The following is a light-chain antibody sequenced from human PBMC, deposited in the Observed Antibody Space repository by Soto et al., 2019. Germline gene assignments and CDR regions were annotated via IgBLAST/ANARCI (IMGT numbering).Light chain of an antibody. CDR2: LNSDGSH. CDR1: SGHSSYA. J-gene: IGLJ2*01. CDR3: QTWGTGIHVV. V-gene: IGLV4-69*01. Sequence: QHVLTQSPSASASLGASVKLTCTLSSGHSSYAIAWHQQQPEKGPRYLMKLNSDGSHSKGDGIPDRFSGSSSGAERYLTISGLQSEDEADYYFQTWGTGIHVVFGGGTKLTVL.